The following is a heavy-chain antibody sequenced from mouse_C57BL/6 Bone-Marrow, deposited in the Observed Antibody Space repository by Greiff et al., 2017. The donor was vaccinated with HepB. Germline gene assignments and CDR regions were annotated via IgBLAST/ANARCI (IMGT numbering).Heavy chain of an antibody. V-gene: IGHV1-81*01. J-gene: IGHJ1*03. Sequence: QVQLQQSGAELARPGASVKLSCKASGYTFTSYGISWVKQRTGQGLEWIGEIYPRSGNTYYNEKFKGKATLTADKSSSTAYMELRSLTSEDSAVYFCASGEDSSGYVGFDVWGTGTTVTVSS. CDR2: IYPRSGNT. CDR3: ASGEDSSGYVGFDV. D-gene: IGHD3-2*02. CDR1: GYTFTSYG.